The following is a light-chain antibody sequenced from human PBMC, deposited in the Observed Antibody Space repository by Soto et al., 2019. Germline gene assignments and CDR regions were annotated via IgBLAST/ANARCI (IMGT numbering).Light chain of an antibody. CDR3: QQRSNWPRT. V-gene: IGKV3-11*01. J-gene: IGKJ1*01. CDR1: QSVSSY. Sequence: EIVLTQSPVTLSLSPGERATLSCRASQSVSSYLAWYQQKPGQAPRLLIYDTSNRATGIPARFSGSGSGTDFTLTISSLEPEDFAVYYCQQRSNWPRTFGQGTMVEI. CDR2: DTS.